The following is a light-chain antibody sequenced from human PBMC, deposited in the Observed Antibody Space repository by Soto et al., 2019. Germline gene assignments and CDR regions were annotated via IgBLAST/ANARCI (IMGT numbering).Light chain of an antibody. CDR3: GSYTSGSPWV. J-gene: IGLJ3*02. CDR1: TSDVGGYNY. V-gene: IGLV2-14*01. CDR2: EVS. Sequence: QSVLTQPASVSGSPGQSITISCTGSTSDVGGYNYVSWYQQHPGKAPKVIIYEVSNRPSGTSSRFSGSKSGNTASLTISGLQAEDEADYYCGSYTSGSPWVFGGGTKLTVL.